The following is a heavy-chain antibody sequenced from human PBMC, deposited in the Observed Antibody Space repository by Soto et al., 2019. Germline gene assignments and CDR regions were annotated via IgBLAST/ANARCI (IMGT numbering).Heavy chain of an antibody. CDR3: ARPESEYSSSWPTVRLDY. D-gene: IGHD6-13*01. V-gene: IGHV1-69*13. Sequence: SVKVSCKASGGTFSSYAISWVRQAPGQGLEWMGGIIPIFGTANYAQKFQGRVTITADESTSTAYMELSSLRSEDTAVYYCARPESEYSSSWPTVRLDYWGQGTLVTVSS. J-gene: IGHJ4*02. CDR1: GGTFSSYA. CDR2: IIPIFGTA.